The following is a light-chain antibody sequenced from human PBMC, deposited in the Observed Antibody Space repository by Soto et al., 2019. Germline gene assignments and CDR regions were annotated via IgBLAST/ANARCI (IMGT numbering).Light chain of an antibody. CDR3: QQYKNWPLYT. Sequence: ETVMTQSPATLSVSPGDTATLSCRASQSITTNLAWYQQKPGQAPRLLIYGASTRATGIPARFRGSGSGTEFTLTISSLQSEDFAVYYCQQYKNWPLYTFGQGTKLEIK. J-gene: IGKJ2*01. V-gene: IGKV3-15*01. CDR2: GAS. CDR1: QSITTN.